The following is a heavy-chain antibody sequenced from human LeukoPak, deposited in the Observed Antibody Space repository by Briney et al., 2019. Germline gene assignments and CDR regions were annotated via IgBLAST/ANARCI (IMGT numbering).Heavy chain of an antibody. CDR3: ARHYDSGSYPLDF. CDR2: IYSSGST. J-gene: IGHJ4*02. V-gene: IGHV4-59*08. D-gene: IGHD3-10*01. CDR1: GGSIRGYF. Sequence: PSETLSLTCTVSGGSIRGYFWSWIRPPPGKGLEWIGHIYSSGSTTYTPSLQGRVTISLDTSKNQFSLKLSSVTAADTAVYYCARHYDSGSYPLDFWGQGTLVTVSS.